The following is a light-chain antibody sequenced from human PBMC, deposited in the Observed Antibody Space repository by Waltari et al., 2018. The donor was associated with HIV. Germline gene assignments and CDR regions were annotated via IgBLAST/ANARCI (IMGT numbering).Light chain of an antibody. CDR2: WAS. CDR1: QSVLYSSNNKNY. V-gene: IGKV4-1*01. Sequence: DIVMTQSPDSLAVSLGERATINCKSSQSVLYSSNNKNYVTWYQQKPGQPPKLLIYWASIRESGVPDRFSGSGSGTDFTLTISSLQAEDVAVYYCQQYYDTPLTFGGGTRVDI. J-gene: IGKJ4*01. CDR3: QQYYDTPLT.